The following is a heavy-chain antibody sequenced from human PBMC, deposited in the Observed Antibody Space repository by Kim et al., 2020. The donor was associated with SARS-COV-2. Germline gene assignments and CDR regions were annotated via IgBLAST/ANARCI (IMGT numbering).Heavy chain of an antibody. CDR3: ARGDLYGDYSYFDY. Sequence: SPSFQGQVTISADKSISTAYLQWSSLKASDTAMYYCARGDLYGDYSYFDYWGQGTLVTVSS. V-gene: IGHV5-51*01. D-gene: IGHD4-17*01. J-gene: IGHJ4*02.